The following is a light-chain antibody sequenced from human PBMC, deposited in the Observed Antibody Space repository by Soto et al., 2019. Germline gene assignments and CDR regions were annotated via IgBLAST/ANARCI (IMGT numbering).Light chain of an antibody. CDR2: GAS. J-gene: IGKJ1*01. CDR3: QQYGSSHRT. Sequence: EIVLTQSPGTLSLSPGERATLSCRASQSVSSSYLAWYQQKPGQAPRLLIYGASSRATGIPDRFSGSGSGTDFTLTISRMEPEDFAGYYCQQYGSSHRTFGQGTQVEIK. V-gene: IGKV3-20*01. CDR1: QSVSSSY.